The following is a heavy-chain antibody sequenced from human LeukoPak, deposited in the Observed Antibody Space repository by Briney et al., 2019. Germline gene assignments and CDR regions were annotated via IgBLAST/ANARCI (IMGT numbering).Heavy chain of an antibody. CDR1: GGSISTYY. CDR2: IYYSGST. Sequence: SETLSLTCTVSGGSISTYYWNWIRQPPGKGLEWIGYIYYSGSTIYNPSLKSRVTISLDTSKNQFSLRLSSVTAADTAVYYCARGGYGSGSFYYYVMDVWGQGITVTVSS. D-gene: IGHD3-10*01. J-gene: IGHJ6*02. CDR3: ARGGYGSGSFYYYVMDV. V-gene: IGHV4-59*08.